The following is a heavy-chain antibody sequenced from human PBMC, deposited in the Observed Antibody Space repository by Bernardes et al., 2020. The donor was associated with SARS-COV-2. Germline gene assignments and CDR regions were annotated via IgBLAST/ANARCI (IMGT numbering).Heavy chain of an antibody. D-gene: IGHD6-13*01. J-gene: IGHJ5*02. Sequence: SGPTLLKPTQTLTLTCTFSGFSLRPRGVAVGWIRQPPGKALEWLAFIYLDDDKRYNPSLKSRLTITKDTSKNQVVLTMTNMDPVDTATYYCAHRPSTLYSSTWWYSWFDPWGQGTLVTVSS. V-gene: IGHV2-5*02. CDR2: IYLDDDK. CDR1: GFSLRPRGVA. CDR3: AHRPSTLYSSTWWYSWFDP.